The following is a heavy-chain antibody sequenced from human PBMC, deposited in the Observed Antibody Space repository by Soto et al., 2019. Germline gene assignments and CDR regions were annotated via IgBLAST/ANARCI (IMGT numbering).Heavy chain of an antibody. CDR1: GGSFTSNNW. J-gene: IGHJ4*02. D-gene: IGHD6-19*01. V-gene: IGHV4-4*02. CDR3: ARALSTHIAVAGMGYFDS. Sequence: PSETLSLTCAVSGGSFTSNNWWTWVRQPPGQGLEWIGEIYRTGSTNYNPSLKSRVTISLDKSENHFSLQLTSVTAADTAVYYCARALSTHIAVAGMGYFDSWGPGTLVTVSS. CDR2: IYRTGST.